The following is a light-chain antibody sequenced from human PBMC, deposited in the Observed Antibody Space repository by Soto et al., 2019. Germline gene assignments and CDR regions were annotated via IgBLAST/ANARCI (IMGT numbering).Light chain of an antibody. CDR3: QQYDNFPLT. J-gene: IGKJ4*01. CDR2: DAS. Sequence: DILITHSPSSLSASVGDRVTFTCQSSQDITNYLNWYQHKPGKAPELLIYDASNLETGVPSRFSGSGSGTDFTFTISSLQPEDFATYYCQQYDNFPLTLGGGTKVDIK. V-gene: IGKV1-33*01. CDR1: QDITNY.